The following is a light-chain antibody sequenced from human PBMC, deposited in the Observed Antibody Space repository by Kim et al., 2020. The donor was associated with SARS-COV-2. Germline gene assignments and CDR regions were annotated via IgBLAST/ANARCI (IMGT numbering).Light chain of an antibody. Sequence: GQSVVISCPGTSSDIVGYDSVSWYQHHPGTAPKLMLYGVIKRPSGVPDRFSGSKSGVTASLTISGLQAEDEADYYCCSYAGGYTWVFGGGTQLTVL. CDR1: SSDIVGYDS. V-gene: IGLV2-11*01. CDR2: GVI. J-gene: IGLJ3*02. CDR3: CSYAGGYTWV.